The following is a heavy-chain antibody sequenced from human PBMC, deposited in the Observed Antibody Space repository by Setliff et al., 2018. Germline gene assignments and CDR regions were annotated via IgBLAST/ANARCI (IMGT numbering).Heavy chain of an antibody. D-gene: IGHD2-8*01. J-gene: IGHJ5*02. Sequence: ASVKVSCKASGSTFANSIVSWVRQAPGQGLEWMGWISGYNGNTYINEKFQGRLSMTTDTSTNTGYMELRNLTPDDTAVYFCERLVRYCTQRACQRTQDADLWGQGTQVTVSS. CDR1: GSTFANSI. CDR2: ISGYNGNT. CDR3: ERLVRYCTQRACQRTQDADL. V-gene: IGHV1-18*04.